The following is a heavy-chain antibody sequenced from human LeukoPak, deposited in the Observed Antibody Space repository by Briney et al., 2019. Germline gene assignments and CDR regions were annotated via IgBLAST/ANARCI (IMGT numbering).Heavy chain of an antibody. CDR2: IYYSGST. D-gene: IGHD3-16*01. J-gene: IGHJ3*02. V-gene: IGHV4-31*05. CDR1: GGSISSGGYY. Sequence: SETLSLTCTVSGGSISSGGYYWSWIRQHPGKGLEWIGYIYYSGSTYYNPSLKSRVTISVDTSKNQFSLKLSSVTADTAVYYCASPYGGHDAFDIWGQGTMVTVSS. CDR3: ASPYGGHDAFDI.